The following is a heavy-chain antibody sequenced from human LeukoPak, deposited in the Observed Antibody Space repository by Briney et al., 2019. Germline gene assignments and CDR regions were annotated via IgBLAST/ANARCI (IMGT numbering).Heavy chain of an antibody. Sequence: SETLSLTCTVSNYSISSGYYWGWFRQPPGKGLEWIGSMHHSGSTYQTPSLKSRVTMSVDTSKNQFSLMLSSVTAADTAVYYCARDISARYDYWGQGALVTVSS. CDR2: MHHSGST. CDR1: NYSISSGYY. V-gene: IGHV4-38-2*02. J-gene: IGHJ4*02. D-gene: IGHD1-14*01. CDR3: ARDISARYDY.